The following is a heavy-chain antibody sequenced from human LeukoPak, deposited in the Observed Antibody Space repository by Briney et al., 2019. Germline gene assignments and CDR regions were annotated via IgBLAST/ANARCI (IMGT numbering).Heavy chain of an antibody. J-gene: IGHJ5*02. D-gene: IGHD2-15*01. CDR3: AREPIGNIVVVVAANTGGFDP. Sequence: ASVKASCKASGGTFSSYAISWVRQAPGQGLEWMGGIIPIFGTANYAQKFQGRVTITADESTSTAYMELSSLRSEDTAVYYCAREPIGNIVVVVAANTGGFDPWGQGTLVTVSS. CDR1: GGTFSSYA. V-gene: IGHV1-69*13. CDR2: IIPIFGTA.